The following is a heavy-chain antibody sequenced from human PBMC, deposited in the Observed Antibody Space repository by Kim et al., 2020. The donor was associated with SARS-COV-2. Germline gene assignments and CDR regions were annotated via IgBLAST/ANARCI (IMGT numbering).Heavy chain of an antibody. CDR3: AKDKTRAGTWAFDI. J-gene: IGHJ3*02. D-gene: IGHD6-19*01. V-gene: IGHV3-43*02. CDR1: GFTFDGYA. Sequence: GGSLRLSCAASGFTFDGYAMHWVRQAPGKGLEWVSLISGDGGSTYYADSVKGRFTISRDNSKNSLYLQMNSLRTEDTALYYCAKDKTRAGTWAFDIWGQRTMVTASS. CDR2: ISGDGGST.